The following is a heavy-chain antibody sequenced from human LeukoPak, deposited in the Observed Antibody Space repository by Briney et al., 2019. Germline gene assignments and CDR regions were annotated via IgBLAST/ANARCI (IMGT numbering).Heavy chain of an antibody. D-gene: IGHD3-22*01. J-gene: IGHJ5*02. CDR2: ISADSGNT. V-gene: IGHV1-18*04. CDR3: ARDYYASRGYHEDCFDP. CDR1: GYTFTNYY. Sequence: ASVKVSCKASGYTFTNYYTHWVRQAPGQGLEWMGWISADSGNTRYAQKFQGRVTMTTDTSTTTVYMELRTLTSDDTALYYCARDYYASRGYHEDCFDPWGQGTLVTVSS.